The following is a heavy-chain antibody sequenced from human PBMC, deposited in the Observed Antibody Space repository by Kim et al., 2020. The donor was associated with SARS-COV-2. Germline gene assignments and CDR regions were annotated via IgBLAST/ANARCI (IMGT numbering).Heavy chain of an antibody. CDR1: GGTFSSYA. J-gene: IGHJ3*02. CDR2: IIPIFGTA. Sequence: SVKVSCKASGGTFSSYAISWVRQAPGQGLEWMGGIIPIFGTANYAQKFQGRVTITADESTSTAYMELSSLRSEDTAVYYCARVLAGIVGAFDAFDIWGQGTMVTVSS. CDR3: ARVLAGIVGAFDAFDI. D-gene: IGHD1-26*01. V-gene: IGHV1-69*13.